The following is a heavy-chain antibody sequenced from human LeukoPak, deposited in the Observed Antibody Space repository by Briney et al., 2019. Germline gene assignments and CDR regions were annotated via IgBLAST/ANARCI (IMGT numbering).Heavy chain of an antibody. J-gene: IGHJ4*02. CDR1: GFTFSSYG. CDR3: AKDYYYDSSGPDY. D-gene: IGHD3-22*01. CDR2: IWCDGSNK. V-gene: IGHV3-33*06. Sequence: PGGSLRLSCAASGFTFSSYGMHWVRQAPGKGLEWVAVIWCDGSNKYYADSVKGRFTISRDNSKNTLYLQMNSLRAEDTAVYYCAKDYYYDSSGPDYWGQGTLVTVSS.